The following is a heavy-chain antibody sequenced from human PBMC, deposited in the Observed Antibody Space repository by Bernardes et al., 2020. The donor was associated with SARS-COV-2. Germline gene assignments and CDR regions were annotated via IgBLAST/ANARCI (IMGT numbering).Heavy chain of an antibody. V-gene: IGHV1-24*01. J-gene: IGHJ6*02. CDR1: GYTLTALS. CDR3: ATAPALSSSSAKDYYYYYGMDV. Sequence: ASVKVSCKVSGYTLTALSMHWVRQAPGKGLEWMGGFDPEDGETIYAQKFQGRVTMTEDTSTDTAYMELSSLRSEDTAVYYCATAPALSSSSAKDYYYYYGMDVWGQGTTVTV. D-gene: IGHD6-6*01. CDR2: FDPEDGET.